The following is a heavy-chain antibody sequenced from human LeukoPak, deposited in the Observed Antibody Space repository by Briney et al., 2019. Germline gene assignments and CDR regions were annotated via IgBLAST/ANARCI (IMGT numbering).Heavy chain of an antibody. CDR1: GGSFSGYY. D-gene: IGHD3-9*01. CDR3: ARGPKYYDILTGYYTGYFDY. Sequence: SETLSLTCAVYGGSFSGYYWSWIRQPPGKGLEWIGEINHSGSTNYNPSLKSRVTISVDTSKNQFSLKLSSVTAADTAVYYCARGPKYYDILTGYYTGYFDYWGQGTLVPVSS. V-gene: IGHV4-34*01. CDR2: INHSGST. J-gene: IGHJ4*02.